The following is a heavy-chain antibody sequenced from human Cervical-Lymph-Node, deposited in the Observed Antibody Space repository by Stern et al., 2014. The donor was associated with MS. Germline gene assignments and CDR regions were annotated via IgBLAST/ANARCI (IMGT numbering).Heavy chain of an antibody. CDR3: ARGLLGSENAFDI. Sequence: QVQLVQYGAEVKQPWASVKVSCKASCYTFTSYGISWVRQAPGQGLEWMGWISAYNDNTNYAEKLQDRVTMTTDKSTSTAYMELRNLRSDDTAVYNCARGLLGSENAFDIWGQGTMVPVAS. D-gene: IGHD2-15*01. CDR1: CYTFTSYG. J-gene: IGHJ3*02. V-gene: IGHV1-18*01. CDR2: ISAYNDNT.